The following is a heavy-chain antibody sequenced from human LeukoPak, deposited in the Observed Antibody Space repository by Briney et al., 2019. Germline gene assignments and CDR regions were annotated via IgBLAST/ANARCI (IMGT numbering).Heavy chain of an antibody. D-gene: IGHD1-26*01. Sequence: GGSLRLSCAASGFTVSSNYMSWVRQAPGKGLEWVSVIYGGGSTYYADFVKGRFAISRDNSKNTLFLHMNSLRAEDTAVYYCARDRREVDYWGQGTLVTVSS. CDR3: ARDRREVDY. J-gene: IGHJ4*02. V-gene: IGHV3-66*01. CDR1: GFTVSSNY. CDR2: IYGGGST.